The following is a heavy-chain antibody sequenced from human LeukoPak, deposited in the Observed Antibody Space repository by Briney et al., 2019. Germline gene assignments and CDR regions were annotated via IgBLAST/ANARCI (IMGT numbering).Heavy chain of an antibody. Sequence: SETLSLTCAVYGGSFSGYYWSWIRQPPGKGLEWIGEINHSGSTNYNPSLKSRVTISVDTSKNQFSLKLSSVTAADTAVYYCARSPQRTYYDFWSGYYTPYYFDYWGQGTLVTVSS. CDR3: ARSPQRTYYDFWSGYYTPYYFDY. V-gene: IGHV4-34*01. CDR2: INHSGST. CDR1: GGSFSGYY. J-gene: IGHJ4*02. D-gene: IGHD3-3*01.